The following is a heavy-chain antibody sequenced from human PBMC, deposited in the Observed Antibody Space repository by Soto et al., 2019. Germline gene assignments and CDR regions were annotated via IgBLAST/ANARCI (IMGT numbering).Heavy chain of an antibody. Sequence: GGSLRLSCAASGLTFSSYSMNWVRQAPGKGLEWVSSISSSSSYIYYADSVKGRFTISRDNAKNSLYLQMNSLRAEDTAVYYCARDRWFGELLYYFDYWGQGTLVTVSS. CDR3: ARDRWFGELLYYFDY. D-gene: IGHD3-10*01. J-gene: IGHJ4*02. V-gene: IGHV3-21*01. CDR1: GLTFSSYS. CDR2: ISSSSSYI.